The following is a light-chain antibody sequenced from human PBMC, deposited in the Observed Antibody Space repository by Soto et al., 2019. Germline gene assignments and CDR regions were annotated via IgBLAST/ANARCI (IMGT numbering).Light chain of an antibody. Sequence: ELGLTQSAGTLSWSAGERATLSCRASQSVSSSYLAWYQQKPRQAPRLLIYDASSRATGIPDRFSGSGSGTDFTLTISRLEPEDFAVYYCQQYGSSPLWTFGQGTKVDI. J-gene: IGKJ1*01. CDR2: DAS. V-gene: IGKV3-20*01. CDR1: QSVSSSY. CDR3: QQYGSSPLWT.